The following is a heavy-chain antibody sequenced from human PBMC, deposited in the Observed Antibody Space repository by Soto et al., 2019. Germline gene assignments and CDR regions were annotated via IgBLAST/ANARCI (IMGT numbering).Heavy chain of an antibody. CDR1: GFTFSDYY. J-gene: IGHJ6*03. CDR2: ISSSGSTI. V-gene: IGHV3-11*01. CDR3: ARDLAVTTGGFYYYYYMDV. Sequence: GGSLRLSCAASGFTFSDYYMSWIRQAPGKGLEWVSYISSSGSTIYYADSVKGRFTISRDNAKNSLYLQMNSLRAEDTAVYYCARDLAVTTGGFYYYYYMDVWGKGTTVTVSS. D-gene: IGHD4-17*01.